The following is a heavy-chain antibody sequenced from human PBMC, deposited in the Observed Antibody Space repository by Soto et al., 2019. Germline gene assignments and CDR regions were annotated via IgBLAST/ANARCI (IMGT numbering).Heavy chain of an antibody. CDR1: GGSFSGYY. V-gene: IGHV4-34*01. J-gene: IGHJ6*02. Sequence: SETLSLTCAVYGGSFSGYYWSWIRQPPGKGLEWIGEINHSGSTNYNPSLKSRVTISVDTSKNQFSLKLSSVTAADTAVYYCARGVYCSSTSCYWGMDVWGQGTTVTVSS. D-gene: IGHD2-2*01. CDR3: ARGVYCSSTSCYWGMDV. CDR2: INHSGST.